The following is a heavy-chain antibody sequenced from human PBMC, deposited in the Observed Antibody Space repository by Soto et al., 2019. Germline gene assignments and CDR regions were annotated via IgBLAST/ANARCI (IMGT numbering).Heavy chain of an antibody. CDR2: IYYSGST. D-gene: IGHD6-13*01. CDR3: ASTGYSSSWYYYYYGMDV. CDR1: GGSISSSSYY. Sequence: QLQLQESGPGLVKPSETLSLTCTVSGGSISSSSYYWGWIRQPPGKGLEWIGSIYYSGSTYYNPSLKSRVTISVDTSKNQFSLKLSSVTAADTAVYYCASTGYSSSWYYYYYGMDVWGQGTTVTVSS. J-gene: IGHJ6*02. V-gene: IGHV4-39*01.